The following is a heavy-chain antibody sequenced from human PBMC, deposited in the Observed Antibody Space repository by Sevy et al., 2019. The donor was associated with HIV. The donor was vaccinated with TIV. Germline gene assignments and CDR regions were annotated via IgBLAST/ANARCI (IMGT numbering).Heavy chain of an antibody. V-gene: IGHV3-30*04. Sequence: GGSLRLSCAASGFTFSSYALHWFRQAPGKGLEWVAVISNDEILKEYADSVKGRFTIARDSSKNTIYLEMNSLRPEDTAVYYCARDLPHLLPWELSRGSDYWGQGPLVTVSS. J-gene: IGHJ4*02. CDR2: ISNDEILK. CDR1: GFTFSSYA. CDR3: ARDLPHLLPWELSRGSDY. D-gene: IGHD3-16*01.